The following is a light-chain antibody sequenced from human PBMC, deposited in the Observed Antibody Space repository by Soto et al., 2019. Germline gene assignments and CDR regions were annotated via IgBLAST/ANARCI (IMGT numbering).Light chain of an antibody. CDR2: DDN. V-gene: IGLV1-51*01. CDR3: GSWDSSLSAYV. J-gene: IGLJ1*01. Sequence: QSLLTQPPSLSAAPGQKVTISCSGSISNIGGNSVSWYQQLPVTAPKLLIYDDNKRPSGIPDRFSGSKSGTSATLGITGFQTGDEADYYCGSWDSSLSAYVFGTGTKVNV. CDR1: ISNIGGNS.